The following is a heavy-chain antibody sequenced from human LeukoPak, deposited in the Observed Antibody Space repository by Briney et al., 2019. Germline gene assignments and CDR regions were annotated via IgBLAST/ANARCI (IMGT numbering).Heavy chain of an antibody. CDR3: ARVPLGINYYDSSGYLDY. CDR1: GYTFTSYY. CDR2: INPSGGST. V-gene: IGHV1-46*01. J-gene: IGHJ4*02. Sequence: ASVKVSCKASGYTFTSYYMHWVRQAPGQGLEWMGIINPSGGSTSYAQKFQGRVTMTRDTSTSTVYMELSSLRSEDTAVYYCARVPLGINYYDSSGYLDYWGQGTLVTVSS. D-gene: IGHD3-22*01.